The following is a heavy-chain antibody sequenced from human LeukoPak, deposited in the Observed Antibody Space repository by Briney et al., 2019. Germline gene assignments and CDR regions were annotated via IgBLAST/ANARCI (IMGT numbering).Heavy chain of an antibody. Sequence: RPGGSLRLSCAASGFTFSSYSMNWVRQAPGEGLEWVSSISSSSSYIYYADSVKGRFTISRDNAKNSLYLQMNSLRAEDTAVYYCARLTTEYFGYWGQGTLVTVSS. CDR3: ARLTTEYFGY. J-gene: IGHJ4*02. CDR1: GFTFSSYS. D-gene: IGHD4-17*01. V-gene: IGHV3-21*01. CDR2: ISSSSSYI.